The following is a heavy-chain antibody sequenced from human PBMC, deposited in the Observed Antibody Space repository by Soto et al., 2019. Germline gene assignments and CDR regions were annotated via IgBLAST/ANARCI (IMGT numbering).Heavy chain of an antibody. CDR3: ARIHYYDFWSGYPPYYYGMDV. J-gene: IGHJ6*02. CDR2: INHSGST. V-gene: IGHV4-34*01. CDR1: GGSFSGYY. D-gene: IGHD3-3*01. Sequence: SETLSLTCAVYGGSFSGYYWSWIRQPPGKGLEWIGEINHSGSTNYNPSLKSRVTISVDTSKNQFSLKLSSVTAADTAVYYCARIHYYDFWSGYPPYYYGMDVWGQGTTVTVSS.